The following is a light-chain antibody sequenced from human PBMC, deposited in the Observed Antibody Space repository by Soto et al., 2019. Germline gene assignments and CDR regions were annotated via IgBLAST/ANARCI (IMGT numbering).Light chain of an antibody. V-gene: IGKV3-11*01. CDR2: DAS. CDR1: QRVSSY. J-gene: IGKJ4*01. Sequence: EIVLTQSPATLSLSPGERATLSCRASQRVSSYLAWYQQKPGQAPRLLIYDASNRATGIPARFSGCGSGTDFTLTISSLEPEDFAVYYCQQRSNWPPAVTFGGGTKVEIK. CDR3: QQRSNWPPAVT.